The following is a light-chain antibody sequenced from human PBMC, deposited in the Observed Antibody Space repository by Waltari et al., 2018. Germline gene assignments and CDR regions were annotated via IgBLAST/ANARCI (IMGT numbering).Light chain of an antibody. CDR2: DAS. V-gene: IGKV3-15*01. CDR1: QTVTNK. J-gene: IGKJ3*01. CDR3: QQYNNWPLT. Sequence: DIMMTQSPATLSVSPGDRATRSCGASQTVTNKLAWYQQKPGQAPRLLIYDASTRATGIPARFSGSQSGTEFTLTITSLQSEDFGIYYCQQYNNWPLTFGPGTKVDIK.